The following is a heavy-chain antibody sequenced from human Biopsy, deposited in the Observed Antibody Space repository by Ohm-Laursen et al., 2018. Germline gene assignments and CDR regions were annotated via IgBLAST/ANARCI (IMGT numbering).Heavy chain of an antibody. Sequence: SETLSLTCTVSGGSIRNFYWTWIRQSPGEGLEYIGYIYYSGFTHYNPSLKSRVAISVDTSRNQFSLKMNSLTAADTDVYFCARCAGGGSCYAGFDHWGRGSLVTVSS. CDR1: GGSIRNFY. CDR3: ARCAGGGSCYAGFDH. V-gene: IGHV4-59*08. J-gene: IGHJ4*02. CDR2: IYYSGFT. D-gene: IGHD2-15*01.